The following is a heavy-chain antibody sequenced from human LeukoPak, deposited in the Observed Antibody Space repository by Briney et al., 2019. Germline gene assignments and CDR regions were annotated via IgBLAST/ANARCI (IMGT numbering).Heavy chain of an antibody. CDR2: IYSGVGT. CDR3: AKDASGPAY. D-gene: IGHD6-19*01. CDR1: GFNVNSNY. J-gene: IGHJ4*02. Sequence: GGSLRLSCAASGFNVNSNYMSWVRQAPGKGLEWVSVIYSGVGTFYAGSVKGRFTISRDNSKNTLYLQMNSLRAEDTAVYYCAKDASGPAYWGQGTLVTVSS. V-gene: IGHV3-53*01.